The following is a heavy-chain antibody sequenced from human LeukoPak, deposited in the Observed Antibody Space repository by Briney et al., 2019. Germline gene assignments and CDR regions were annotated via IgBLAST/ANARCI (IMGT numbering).Heavy chain of an antibody. CDR2: IYYSGST. J-gene: IGHJ3*02. Sequence: SETLSLTCTVSGGSIRTYYWNWIRQPPGKGLEWIGSIYYSGSTYYNPSLKSRVTISVDTSKNQFSLKLSSVTAADTAVYYCARDLTYYYDSSGRRGSAFDIWGQGTMVTVSS. D-gene: IGHD3-22*01. V-gene: IGHV4-59*12. CDR1: GGSIRTYY. CDR3: ARDLTYYYDSSGRRGSAFDI.